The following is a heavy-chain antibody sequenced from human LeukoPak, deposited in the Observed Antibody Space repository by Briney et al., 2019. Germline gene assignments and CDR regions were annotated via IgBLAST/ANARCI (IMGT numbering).Heavy chain of an antibody. V-gene: IGHV4-59*01. CDR2: IYYSGST. J-gene: IGHJ4*02. CDR3: ARISGSYFDY. D-gene: IGHD1-26*01. Sequence: SETLSLTCTVSGGSISSYYWSWIRQPPGKGLEWIGYIYYSGSTNYNPSLKSRVTISVDTSKNQFSLKLSSVAAADTAVYYCARISGSYFDYWGQGTLVTVSS. CDR1: GGSISSYY.